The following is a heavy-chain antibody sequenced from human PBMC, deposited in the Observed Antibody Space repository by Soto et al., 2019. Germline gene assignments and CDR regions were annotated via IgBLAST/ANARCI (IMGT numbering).Heavy chain of an antibody. D-gene: IGHD2-15*01. V-gene: IGHV3-30*18. Sequence: QVQLVESGGGVVQPGRSLRLSCAASGFIFSSYGMHWVRQAPGKGLEWVAVISYEGSHTYYADSVKGRFTITRDNSQNTLYLQMTSLRPEDTAVYYCAKEVHCGGGSCSWSEGFAYWGQGTLLTVSS. CDR1: GFIFSSYG. J-gene: IGHJ4*02. CDR3: AKEVHCGGGSCSWSEGFAY. CDR2: ISYEGSHT.